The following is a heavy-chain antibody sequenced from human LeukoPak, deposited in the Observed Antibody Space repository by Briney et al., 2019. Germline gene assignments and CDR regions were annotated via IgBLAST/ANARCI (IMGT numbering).Heavy chain of an antibody. J-gene: IGHJ4*02. CDR2: ISSGGSTI. CDR3: ARDTYYYDSSGYYYPGGSDC. D-gene: IGHD3-22*01. Sequence: KAGGSLTLSCAASGFTFSDYYMSWIRQAPGKGLEWVSYISSGGSTIYYAASVKGRFIISRDNAKNSLYLQMNSLRAEDTAVYYCARDTYYYDSSGYYYPGGSDCWGQGTLVTVSS. V-gene: IGHV3-11*04. CDR1: GFTFSDYY.